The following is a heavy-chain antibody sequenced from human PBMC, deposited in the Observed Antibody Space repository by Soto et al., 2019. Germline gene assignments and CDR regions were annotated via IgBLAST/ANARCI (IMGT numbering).Heavy chain of an antibody. D-gene: IGHD1-26*01. CDR3: NADPPSGSSLLDY. CDR2: IKSIRAGGTT. CDR1: GVTFSIAW. Sequence: EVQLVESGGGLVEPVGSLRLSCAASGVTFSIAWMSWVRQAPGKGLEWVGRIKSIRAGGTTDYAAPVRGRFTISRDDSKSTLYLQMNSLKTEDTAVYYCNADPPSGSSLLDYWGQGTLVAVSS. V-gene: IGHV3-15*07. J-gene: IGHJ4*02.